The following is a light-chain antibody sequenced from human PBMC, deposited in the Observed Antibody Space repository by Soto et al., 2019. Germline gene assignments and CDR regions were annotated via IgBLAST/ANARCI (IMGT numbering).Light chain of an antibody. CDR3: QTYDGSLSGVV. CDR2: GNY. Sequence: QSVLTQPPSVSGAPGQRVTISCTGSSSNIGANYNVHWYQQLPGTAPKLLIYGNYNRPSGVPDRFSGSKSGTSASLAITGLQPEDEADYYCQTYDGSLSGVVFGGGTKPTVL. J-gene: IGLJ2*01. CDR1: SSNIGANYN. V-gene: IGLV1-40*01.